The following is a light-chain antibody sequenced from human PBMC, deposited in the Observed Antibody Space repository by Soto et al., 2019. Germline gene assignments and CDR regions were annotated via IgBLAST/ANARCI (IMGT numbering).Light chain of an antibody. CDR1: TSNIGSNY. J-gene: IGLJ3*02. V-gene: IGLV1-47*01. CDR3: AAWDDSLSGWV. CDR2: RNN. Sequence: QSVLTQPPSASGTPGQSVTISCSGSTSNIGSNYVYWYQQLPGTAPKLLIYRNNQRPSGVPDRFSGSKSGTSLSLAISGLRSADEADYYCAAWDDSLSGWVFGGGTKLTVL.